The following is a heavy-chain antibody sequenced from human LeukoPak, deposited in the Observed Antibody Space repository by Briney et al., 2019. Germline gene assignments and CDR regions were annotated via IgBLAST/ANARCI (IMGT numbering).Heavy chain of an antibody. D-gene: IGHD3-22*01. CDR1: GGSFSGYY. CDR2: INHSGST. CDR3: ANGGYYGFDY. Sequence: SETLSLTCAVYGGSFSGYYWSWIRQPPGKGLEWIGEINHSGSTNYNPSLKSRVTISVDTSKNRFSLKLSSVTAADTAVYYCANGGYYGFDYWGQGTLVTVSS. J-gene: IGHJ4*02. V-gene: IGHV4-34*01.